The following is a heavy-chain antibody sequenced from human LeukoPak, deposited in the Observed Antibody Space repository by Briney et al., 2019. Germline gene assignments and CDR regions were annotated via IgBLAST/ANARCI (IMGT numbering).Heavy chain of an antibody. V-gene: IGHV1-24*01. CDR3: ARDPGGWYDY. CDR2: SDPEDGET. J-gene: IGHJ4*02. D-gene: IGHD6-19*01. CDR1: GYTFTELS. Sequence: ASVKVSCKVSGYTFTELSMHWVRQAPGKGLEWMGSSDPEDGETIYAQKFQGRVTITRNTSISTAYMELSSLRSEDTAVYYCARDPGGWYDYWGQGTLVTVSS.